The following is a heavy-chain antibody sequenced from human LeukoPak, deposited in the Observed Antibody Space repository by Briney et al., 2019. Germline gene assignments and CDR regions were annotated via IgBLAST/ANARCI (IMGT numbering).Heavy chain of an antibody. D-gene: IGHD6-19*01. Sequence: SQTLSLTCAISGDSVSSNSFAWNWIRQSPSRGLEWLGRTYYRSKWYNDYAESVKSRVIINPDTSTNQFSLRLNSVTPEDTAVYYCARAVAGTEGWFVDWGQGTLVTVSS. J-gene: IGHJ4*02. V-gene: IGHV6-1*01. CDR1: GDSVSSNSFA. CDR2: TYYRSKWYN. CDR3: ARAVAGTEGWFVD.